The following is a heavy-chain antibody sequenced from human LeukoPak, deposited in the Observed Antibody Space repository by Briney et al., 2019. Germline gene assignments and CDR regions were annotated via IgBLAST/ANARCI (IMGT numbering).Heavy chain of an antibody. CDR1: GFTFSSYG. Sequence: GGSLRLSCAASGFTFSSYGMHWVRQAPGKGLEWVAVISYDGSNKYYADSVKGRFTISRDNSKNTLYLQMNSLRAEDTAVYYCAKDGTNGVTMIVVVIPSGYYYYGMDVWGQGTTVTVSS. CDR3: AKDGTNGVTMIVVVIPSGYYYYGMDV. D-gene: IGHD3-22*01. V-gene: IGHV3-30*18. CDR2: ISYDGSNK. J-gene: IGHJ6*02.